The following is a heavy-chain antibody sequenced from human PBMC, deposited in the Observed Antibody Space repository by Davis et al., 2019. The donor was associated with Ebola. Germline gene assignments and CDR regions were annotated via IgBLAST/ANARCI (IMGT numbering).Heavy chain of an antibody. Sequence: ASVKVSCKASGGTFSSYAISWVRQAPGQGLEWMGIINPSGGSTSYAQKFQGRVTMTRDPSISTAYMELSRLTSDDTAVFYCARHILPFATIFGLVQNYGMDVWGQGTTVTVSS. CDR3: ARHILPFATIFGLVQNYGMDV. V-gene: IGHV1-46*01. J-gene: IGHJ6*02. CDR1: GGTFSSYA. CDR2: INPSGGST. D-gene: IGHD3-3*01.